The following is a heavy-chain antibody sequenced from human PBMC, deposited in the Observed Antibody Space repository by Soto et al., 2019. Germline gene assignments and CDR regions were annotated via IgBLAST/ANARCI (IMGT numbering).Heavy chain of an antibody. Sequence: QVRLQESGPGLVKPSQTLSLTCTVSGDSISNGRYYWSWIRQHPGKALEWIGYVSYSGRPYYNPSLKSRLTISLDTSQNQFSLKLSFVTAADTAIYCCARAREYYDTEFDPWGQGALVSVSS. J-gene: IGHJ5*02. V-gene: IGHV4-31*03. CDR1: GDSISNGRYY. CDR2: VSYSGRP. D-gene: IGHD3-22*01. CDR3: ARAREYYDTEFDP.